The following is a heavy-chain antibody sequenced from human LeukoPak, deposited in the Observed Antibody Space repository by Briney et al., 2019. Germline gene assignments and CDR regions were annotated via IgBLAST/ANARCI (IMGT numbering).Heavy chain of an antibody. CDR3: AKERGSYYPFDY. D-gene: IGHD1-26*01. CDR1: GFTFSSYV. J-gene: IGHJ4*02. V-gene: IGHV3-30*04. Sequence: PGGSLRLSCAASGFTFSSYVMHWVRQAPGKGLEWVAIISYDGSNEYYADSVKGRFTISRDNSKNTLYLQMNSLRAEDTAVYYCAKERGSYYPFDYWGQGTLVTVSS. CDR2: ISYDGSNE.